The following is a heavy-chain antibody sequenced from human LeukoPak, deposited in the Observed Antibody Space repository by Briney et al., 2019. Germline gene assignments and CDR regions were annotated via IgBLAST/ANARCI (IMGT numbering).Heavy chain of an antibody. V-gene: IGHV3-21*01. CDR3: ARDRLRLGELSLYRAFDI. J-gene: IGHJ3*02. CDR2: ISSSSSYI. D-gene: IGHD3-16*02. CDR1: GFTFSSYS. Sequence: WGSLRLSCAASGFTFSSYSMNWVRQAPGKGLEWVSSISSSSSYIYYADSVKGRFTISRDNAKNSLYLQMNSLRAEDTAVYYCARDRLRLGELSLYRAFDIWGQGTMVTVSS.